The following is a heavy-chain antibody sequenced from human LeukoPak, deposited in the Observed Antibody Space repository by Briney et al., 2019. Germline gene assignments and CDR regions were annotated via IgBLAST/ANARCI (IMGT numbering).Heavy chain of an antibody. CDR2: ISWNSGSI. V-gene: IGHV3-9*01. D-gene: IGHD3-22*01. CDR1: GFTFDDYA. Sequence: GRSLRLSCAASGFTFDDYAMPSVRQAPGKGVEWVSGISWNSGSIGYADSVKGRFTISRDNAKNSLYLQMNSLRAEDTALYYCAKDSRSGHITMIVLSSAFDIWGQGTMVTVSS. CDR3: AKDSRSGHITMIVLSSAFDI. J-gene: IGHJ3*02.